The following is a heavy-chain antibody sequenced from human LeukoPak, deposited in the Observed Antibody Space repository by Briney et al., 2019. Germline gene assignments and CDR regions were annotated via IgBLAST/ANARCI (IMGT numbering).Heavy chain of an antibody. CDR2: VNSDGGST. D-gene: IGHD3-22*01. CDR3: AKTPDHRGYFAAFDY. J-gene: IGHJ4*02. V-gene: IGHV3-74*01. Sequence: GGSLRLSCAASGFTFSSYWMHWVRQAPGKGLVWVSRVNSDGGSTSYADSVKGRFTISRDNSKNTLYLQMNSLRAEDTAIYYCAKTPDHRGYFAAFDYWGQGTLVTVSS. CDR1: GFTFSSYW.